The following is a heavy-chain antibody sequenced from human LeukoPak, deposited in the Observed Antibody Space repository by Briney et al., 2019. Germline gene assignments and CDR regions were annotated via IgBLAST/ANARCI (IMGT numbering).Heavy chain of an antibody. V-gene: IGHV3-21*01. CDR1: GFTFSSYS. CDR2: ISSSSSYI. D-gene: IGHD3-3*01. J-gene: IGHJ4*02. CDR3: AEYYDFWSGYQFDY. Sequence: GGSLRLSCAASGFTFSSYSMKWVRQAPGKGLEWVSSISSSSSYIYYADSVKGRFTISRDNAKNSLYLQMNSLRAEDTAVYYCAEYYDFWSGYQFDYWGQGTLVTVSS.